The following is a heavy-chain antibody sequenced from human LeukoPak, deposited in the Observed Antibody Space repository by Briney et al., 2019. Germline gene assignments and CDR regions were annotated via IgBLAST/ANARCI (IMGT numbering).Heavy chain of an antibody. D-gene: IGHD6-19*01. CDR2: IYYSGST. J-gene: IGHJ4*02. Sequence: SETLSLTCTVSGGSISSSSYYWGWIRQPPGKGLEWIGSIYYSGSTYYNPSLKSRVTMSVDTSKNQFSLKLSSVTAADTAVYYCARVGQWLSSNQIDYWGQGTLVTVSS. V-gene: IGHV4-39*01. CDR1: GGSISSSSYY. CDR3: ARVGQWLSSNQIDY.